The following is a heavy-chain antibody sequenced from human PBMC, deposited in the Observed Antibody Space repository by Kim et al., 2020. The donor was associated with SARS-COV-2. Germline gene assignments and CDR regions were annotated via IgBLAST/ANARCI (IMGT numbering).Heavy chain of an antibody. J-gene: IGHJ4*02. Sequence: GGSLRLSCAASGFTFDDYAMHWVRQAPGKGLEWVSLISGDGGSTYYADSVKGRFTISRDNSKNSLYLQMNSLRTEDTALYYCAKVGSIAVPLGNFDYWGQGTLVTVSS. D-gene: IGHD6-19*01. V-gene: IGHV3-43*02. CDR2: ISGDGGST. CDR1: GFTFDDYA. CDR3: AKVGSIAVPLGNFDY.